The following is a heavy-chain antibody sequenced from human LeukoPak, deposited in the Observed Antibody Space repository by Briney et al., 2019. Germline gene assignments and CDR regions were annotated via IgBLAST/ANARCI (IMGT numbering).Heavy chain of an antibody. D-gene: IGHD5-18*01. CDR1: GFTLSSYW. Sequence: PGGSLRLSCAASGFTLSSYWMHWVRQVPGQGLVCVSRIKGDGTSTSNADSVKGRFTISRNNDKSTLYLQMNSLRAEDTAVYYCARVGYSYGYDYWGQGTLVTVSS. CDR2: IKGDGTST. J-gene: IGHJ4*02. CDR3: ARVGYSYGYDY. V-gene: IGHV3-74*01.